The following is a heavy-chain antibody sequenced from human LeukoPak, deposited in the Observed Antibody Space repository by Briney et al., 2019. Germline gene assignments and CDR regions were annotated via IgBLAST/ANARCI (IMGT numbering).Heavy chain of an antibody. D-gene: IGHD6-13*01. CDR1: GFTFSSYS. V-gene: IGHV3-48*04. CDR2: ISSSSSTI. Sequence: GGSLRLSCAASGFTFSSYSMNWVRQAPGKGLEWVSYISSSSSTIYYADSVKGRFTISRDNAKNSLYLQMNSLRAEDTAVYYCARDHSSAWYSADYWGQGTLVTVSS. CDR3: ARDHSSAWYSADY. J-gene: IGHJ4*02.